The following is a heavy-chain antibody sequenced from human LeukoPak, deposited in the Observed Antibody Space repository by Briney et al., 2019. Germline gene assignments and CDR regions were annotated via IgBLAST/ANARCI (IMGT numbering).Heavy chain of an antibody. CDR3: ATDGSGSYYPVNYYYYYMDV. CDR1: GFTFSSYA. CDR2: ISGSGGST. D-gene: IGHD3-10*01. J-gene: IGHJ6*03. Sequence: GGSLRLSCAASGFTFSSYAMSWVRQAPGKGLEWVSAISGSGGSTYYADSVKGRFTISRDNSKNTLYLQMNSLRAEDTAVYYCATDGSGSYYPVNYYYYYMDVWGKGTTVTVSS. V-gene: IGHV3-23*01.